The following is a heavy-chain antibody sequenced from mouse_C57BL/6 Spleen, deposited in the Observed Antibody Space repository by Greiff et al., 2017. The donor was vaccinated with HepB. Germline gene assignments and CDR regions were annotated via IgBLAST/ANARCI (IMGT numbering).Heavy chain of an antibody. Sequence: EVKLVESGGGLVKPGGSLTLSCAASGFTFSSYTMSWVRQTPEKRLEWVATISGGGGNTYYPDSVKGRFTISRDNAKNTLYLQMSSLRSEDTALYYCARLALFDYWGQGTTLTVAS. CDR1: GFTFSSYT. CDR3: ARLALFDY. J-gene: IGHJ2*01. CDR2: ISGGGGNT. V-gene: IGHV5-9*01.